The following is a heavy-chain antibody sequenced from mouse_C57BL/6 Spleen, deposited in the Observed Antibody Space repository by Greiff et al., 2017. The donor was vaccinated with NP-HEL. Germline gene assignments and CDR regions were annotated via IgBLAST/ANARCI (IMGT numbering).Heavy chain of an antibody. V-gene: IGHV1-4*01. CDR3: ARSGYDGYYAFDY. D-gene: IGHD2-3*01. J-gene: IGHJ2*01. CDR1: GYTFTSYT. CDR2: INPSSGDT. Sequence: VQLQQSGAELARPGASVKMSCKASGYTFTSYTMHWVKQRPGQSLEWIGYINPSSGDTKYNQKFKDKATLTADKSSSTAYLQLSSLTSEDSAVYYCARSGYDGYYAFDYWGQSTTLTVSA.